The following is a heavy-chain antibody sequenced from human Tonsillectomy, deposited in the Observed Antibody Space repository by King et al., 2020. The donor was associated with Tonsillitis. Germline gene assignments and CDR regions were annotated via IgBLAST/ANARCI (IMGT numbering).Heavy chain of an antibody. CDR1: GFTFSSYG. D-gene: IGHD5-12*01. J-gene: IGHJ4*02. CDR3: AKGAIVATILTPGAY. Sequence: VQLVESGGGVVQPGRSLRLSCAASGFTFSSYGVHWVRQAPGKGLEWVAVISYDGSNKYYADSVKGRFTISRDNSKNTLYLQMNSLRAEDTAVYYCAKGAIVATILTPGAYWGQGTLVTVSS. V-gene: IGHV3-30*18. CDR2: ISYDGSNK.